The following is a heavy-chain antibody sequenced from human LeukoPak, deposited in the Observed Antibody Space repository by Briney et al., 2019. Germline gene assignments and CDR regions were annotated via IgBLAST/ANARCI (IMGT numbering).Heavy chain of an antibody. CDR1: GGSFSGYY. CDR2: INHSGST. J-gene: IGHJ4*02. V-gene: IGHV4-34*01. Sequence: PSETLSLTCAVYGGSFSGYYWSWIRQPPGKGLEWIGEINHSGSTNYNPSLKSRVTISVDTSKNQFSLKLSSVTAADTAVYYCARVQGRMAFDYWGQGTLVTVSS. D-gene: IGHD2-8*01. CDR3: ARVQGRMAFDY.